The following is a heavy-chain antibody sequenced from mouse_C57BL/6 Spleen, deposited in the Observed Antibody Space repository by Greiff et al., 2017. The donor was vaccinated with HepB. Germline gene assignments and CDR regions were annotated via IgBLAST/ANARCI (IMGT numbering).Heavy chain of an antibody. CDR3: AEITTVVARGY. CDR2: IYPGDGDT. V-gene: IGHV1-82*01. D-gene: IGHD1-1*01. CDR1: GYAFSSSW. Sequence: QVQLKQSGPELVKPGASVKISCKASGYAFSSSWMNWVKQRPGKGLEWIGRIYPGDGDTNYNGKFKGKATLTADKSSSTAYMQLSSLTSEDSAVYFCAEITTVVARGYWGQGTTLTVSS. J-gene: IGHJ2*01.